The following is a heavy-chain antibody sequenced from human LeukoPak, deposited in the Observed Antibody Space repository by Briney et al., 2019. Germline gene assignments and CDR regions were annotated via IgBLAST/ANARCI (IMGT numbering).Heavy chain of an antibody. D-gene: IGHD3-10*01. Sequence: PGGSLRLSCAAFGFTANRNYVIWVRQAPGKGLECVSVIYSGGTTWYADSVKGRFTISRDTNTLYLQMNSLRAEDTAVYYCARKSDSLLVREGDCWGQGTLVTVSS. J-gene: IGHJ4*02. CDR3: ARKSDSLLVREGDC. CDR1: GFTANRNY. CDR2: IYSGGTT. V-gene: IGHV3-66*01.